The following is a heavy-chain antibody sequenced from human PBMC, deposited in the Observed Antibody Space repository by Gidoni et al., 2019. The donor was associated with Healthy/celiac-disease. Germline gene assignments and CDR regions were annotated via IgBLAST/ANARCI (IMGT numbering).Heavy chain of an antibody. V-gene: IGHV3-33*01. CDR1: GFTFSSYG. CDR3: ARESQQWLAFDY. Sequence: QVQLVESGGGVVQPGRSLRLSCAASGFTFSSYGMHWVRQAPGKGLEWVAVIWYDGSNKYYADSVKGRFTISRENSKNTLYLQMNSLRAEDTAVYYCARESQQWLAFDYWGQGTLVTVSS. D-gene: IGHD6-19*01. CDR2: IWYDGSNK. J-gene: IGHJ4*02.